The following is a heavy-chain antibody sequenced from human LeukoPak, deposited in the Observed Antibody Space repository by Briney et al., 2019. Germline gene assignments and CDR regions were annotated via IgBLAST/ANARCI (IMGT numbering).Heavy chain of an antibody. V-gene: IGHV1-2*06. CDR1: GYTFTGYY. D-gene: IGHD2-21*02. CDR2: INPNSGGT. Sequence: ASVKVSCKASGYTFTGYYMHWVRQAPGQGLEWMGRINPNSGGTNYAQKLQGRVTMTTDTSTSTAYMELRSLRSDDTAVYYCASEGAYCGGDCYAYWGQGTLVTVSS. CDR3: ASEGAYCGGDCYAY. J-gene: IGHJ4*02.